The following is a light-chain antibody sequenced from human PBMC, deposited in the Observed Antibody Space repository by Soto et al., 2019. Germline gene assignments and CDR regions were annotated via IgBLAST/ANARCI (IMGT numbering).Light chain of an antibody. CDR2: DVI. V-gene: IGLV2-11*01. CDR1: SSDVGGYNS. Sequence: QPVLTQPRSVSGSPGQSVTISCTGTSSDVGGYNSVSWYQQHPGKAPKLMIYDVIKRPSGVPDRFSGSKSGNTASLTISGLQAEDEADYYCCSYAGTYTYVFGTETKLTVL. J-gene: IGLJ1*01. CDR3: CSYAGTYTYV.